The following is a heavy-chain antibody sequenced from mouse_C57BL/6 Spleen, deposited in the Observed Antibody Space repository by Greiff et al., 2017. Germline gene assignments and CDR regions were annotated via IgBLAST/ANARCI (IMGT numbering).Heavy chain of an antibody. Sequence: VQLQQSGAELARPGASVKMSCKASGYTFTSYTMHWVKQRPGQGLEWIGYINPSSGYTKYNQKFKDKATLTADKSSSTAYMQLSSLTSEASAVYYCARAQYGYGGEDYWGRGTTLTVSS. V-gene: IGHV1-4*01. CDR1: GYTFTSYT. J-gene: IGHJ2*01. CDR2: INPSSGYT. CDR3: ARAQYGYGGEDY. D-gene: IGHD2-2*01.